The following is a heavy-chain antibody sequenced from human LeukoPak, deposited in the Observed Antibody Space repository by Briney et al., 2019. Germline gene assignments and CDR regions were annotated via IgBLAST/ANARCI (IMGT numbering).Heavy chain of an antibody. CDR3: AKDLLRWSFDY. V-gene: IGHV3-23*01. CDR2: ITGSDDNT. D-gene: IGHD4-23*01. CDR1: AFTFSSNA. Sequence: GGSLRLSCASSAFTFSSNAMNWVRQAPGKGLEWVSPITGSDDNTPYADSVKGRFTISRDNSKNTLYLQMNSLRADDTAVYYCAKDLLRWSFDYWGQGTLVTVS. J-gene: IGHJ4*02.